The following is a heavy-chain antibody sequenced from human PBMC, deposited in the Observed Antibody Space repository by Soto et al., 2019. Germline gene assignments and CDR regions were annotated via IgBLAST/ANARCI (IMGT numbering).Heavy chain of an antibody. D-gene: IGHD2-2*01. CDR2: IYYSGST. V-gene: IGHV4-39*01. Sequence: PSETLSLTCTVSGGSISSSSYYWGWIRQPPGKGLEWIGSIYYSGSTYYNPSLKSRVTISVDTSKNQFSLKLSSVTAADTAVYYCARSPWKYQLFTVYYYYYYMDVWGKGTKVTVSS. CDR3: ARSPWKYQLFTVYYYYYYMDV. CDR1: GGSISSSSYY. J-gene: IGHJ6*03.